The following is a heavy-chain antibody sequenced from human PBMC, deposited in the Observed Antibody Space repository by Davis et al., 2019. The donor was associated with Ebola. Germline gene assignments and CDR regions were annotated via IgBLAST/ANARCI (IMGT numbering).Heavy chain of an antibody. J-gene: IGHJ4*02. V-gene: IGHV3-73*01. Sequence: GGSLRLSCAASGFTFSGSAMHWVRQASGKGLEWVGRIRSKANSYATAYAASVKGRFTISRDDSKNTAYLQMNSLKTEDTAVYYCTLTYDSTGYWGQGTLVTVSS. CDR2: IRSKANSYAT. CDR3: TLTYDSTGY. CDR1: GFTFSGSA. D-gene: IGHD3-22*01.